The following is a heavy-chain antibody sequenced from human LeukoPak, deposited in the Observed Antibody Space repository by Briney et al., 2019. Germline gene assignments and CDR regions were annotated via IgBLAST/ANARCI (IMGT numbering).Heavy chain of an antibody. CDR2: ISGSGGST. V-gene: IGHV3-23*01. Sequence: GGSLRLSCAASGFTFSSYAMSWVRQAPGKGLEWVSAISGSGGSTYYADSVKGRITISRDNSKNTLYLQMNSLRAEDTAVYYCAKDRDGYKSGDFDYWGQGTLVTVSS. CDR1: GFTFSSYA. D-gene: IGHD5-24*01. CDR3: AKDRDGYKSGDFDY. J-gene: IGHJ4*02.